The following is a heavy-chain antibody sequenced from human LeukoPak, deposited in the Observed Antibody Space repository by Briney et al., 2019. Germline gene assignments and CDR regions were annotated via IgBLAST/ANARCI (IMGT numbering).Heavy chain of an antibody. J-gene: IGHJ6*03. Sequence: ASVKVSCKASGYSFVGYGITWVRQAPGQGLEWMGWFNPENGNTNYAQKVQGRVTMTADTSTSTSYMELRSLRSDDTAVYYCARERRYYGSGSYSEGPSYYMDVWGKGTTVTVSS. CDR2: FNPENGNT. D-gene: IGHD3-10*01. V-gene: IGHV1-18*01. CDR1: GYSFVGYG. CDR3: ARERRYYGSGSYSEGPSYYMDV.